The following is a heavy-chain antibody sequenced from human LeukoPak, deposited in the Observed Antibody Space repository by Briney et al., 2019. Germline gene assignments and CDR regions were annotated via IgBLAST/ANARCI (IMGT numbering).Heavy chain of an antibody. CDR3: ARGPTVAGFPGSLDY. Sequence: GASVKVSCKASGGTFSSYAISCVRQAPGQGLEWMGRIIPIFGTANYAQKFQGRVTITADKSTSTAYMELSSLRSEDTAVYYCARGPTVAGFPGSLDYWGQGTLVTVSS. V-gene: IGHV1-69*06. D-gene: IGHD6-19*01. J-gene: IGHJ4*02. CDR1: GGTFSSYA. CDR2: IIPIFGTA.